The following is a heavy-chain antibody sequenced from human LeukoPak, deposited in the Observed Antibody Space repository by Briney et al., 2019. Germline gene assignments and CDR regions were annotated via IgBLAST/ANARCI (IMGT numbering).Heavy chain of an antibody. D-gene: IGHD3-10*01. CDR3: AKDGVDYYGSGIDY. CDR2: IRYDGSNK. CDR1: GFTFSSYG. J-gene: IGHJ4*02. Sequence: PGGSLRLSCAASGFTFSSYGMHWVRQAPGKGLEWVAFIRYDGSNKYYADSVKGRFTISRDNSKNTLYLQMNSPRAEDTAVYYCAKDGVDYYGSGIDYWGQGTLVTVSS. V-gene: IGHV3-30*02.